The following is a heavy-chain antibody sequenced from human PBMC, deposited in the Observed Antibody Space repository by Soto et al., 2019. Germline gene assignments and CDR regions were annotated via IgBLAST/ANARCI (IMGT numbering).Heavy chain of an antibody. Sequence: PGGSLRLSCATSGFTFTNQWMHWVRQAPGRGLECVANINHDGSDRRYVDSLKGRFTISRDNTKNSLYLQMDSLGADDTAIYYCARDASGSAVDSTEYLPQWGQGTLVTVYS. CDR1: GFTFTNQW. D-gene: IGHD5-12*01. J-gene: IGHJ1*01. CDR2: INHDGSDR. CDR3: ARDASGSAVDSTEYLPQ. V-gene: IGHV3-7*01.